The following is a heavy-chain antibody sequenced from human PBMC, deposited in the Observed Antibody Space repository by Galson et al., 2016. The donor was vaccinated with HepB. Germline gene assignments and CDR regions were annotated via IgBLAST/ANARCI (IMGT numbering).Heavy chain of an antibody. J-gene: IGHJ4*02. CDR2: INLSGGT. CDR1: GGSISSSRW. D-gene: IGHD2-21*02. Sequence: SETLSLTCTVSGGSISSSRWWSWVRQPPGKGPEWIGEINLSGGTISIPSLKSRVTISLDKSKNQFSLKLSSMTAADTAVYYCARGCPGGGDCRGGLGYWGQGILVTVSS. CDR3: ARGCPGGGDCRGGLGY. V-gene: IGHV4-4*02.